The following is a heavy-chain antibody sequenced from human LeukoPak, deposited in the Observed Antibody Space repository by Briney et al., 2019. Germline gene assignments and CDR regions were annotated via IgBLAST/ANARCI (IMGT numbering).Heavy chain of an antibody. J-gene: IGHJ4*02. CDR3: AKEPTPGGAFYFDP. D-gene: IGHD3-10*01. V-gene: IGHV3-21*01. Sequence: SVKGRFTISRDNAKNSLYLQMNSLGAEDTAVYYCAKEPTPGGAFYFDPWGQGTLVTVSS.